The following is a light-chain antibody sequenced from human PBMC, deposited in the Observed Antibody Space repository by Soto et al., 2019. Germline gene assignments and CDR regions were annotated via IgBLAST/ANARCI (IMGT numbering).Light chain of an antibody. CDR3: HRYGAHQT. J-gene: IGKJ4*01. CDR1: QTVTTN. V-gene: IGKV3-15*01. CDR2: GAS. Sequence: EIVMTQSPATLSVSPGERATLSCRASQTVTTNLAWYQRRPGQPPRLLIYGASTRATGIPDRFSGSGSGTGFTLTISRLDPEDSAVYYCHRYGAHQTFGGGTKVDIK.